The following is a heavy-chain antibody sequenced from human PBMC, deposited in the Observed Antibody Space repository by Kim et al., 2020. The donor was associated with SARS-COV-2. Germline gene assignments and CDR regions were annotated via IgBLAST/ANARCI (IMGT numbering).Heavy chain of an antibody. D-gene: IGHD2-15*01. CDR2: ITGSGSIT. Sequence: GGSLRLSCAASGFTFSTYSMTWVRQAPGSGLEWVSAITGSGSITYYTDSVKGRFTISRDNSKNTVYLQMNSLRAEDTAVYYCAKDRYSSGPGYFQHWGQGILVTVSS. CDR1: GFTFSTYS. V-gene: IGHV3-23*01. J-gene: IGHJ1*01. CDR3: AKDRYSSGPGYFQH.